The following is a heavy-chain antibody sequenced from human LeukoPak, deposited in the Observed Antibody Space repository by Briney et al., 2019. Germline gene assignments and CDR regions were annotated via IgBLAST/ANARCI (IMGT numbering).Heavy chain of an antibody. D-gene: IGHD2-15*01. CDR1: GGTFSSYA. J-gene: IGHJ4*02. CDR2: IIPIFGTA. Sequence: GASVKVSCKASGGTFSSYAISWVRQAPGQELEWMGGIIPIFGTANYAQKFQGRVTITTDESTSTAYMELSSLRSEDTAVYYCARDPITPFFVEGVVAATPYFDYWGQGTLVTVSS. V-gene: IGHV1-69*05. CDR3: ARDPITPFFVEGVVAATPYFDY.